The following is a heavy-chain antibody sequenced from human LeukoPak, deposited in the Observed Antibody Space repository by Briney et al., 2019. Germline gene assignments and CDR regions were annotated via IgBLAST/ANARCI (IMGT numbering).Heavy chain of an antibody. Sequence: GGSLRLSCAASGFTFSSYSMNWVRQAPGKGLEWVSSIISSSSYIYYADSVKGRFTISRDNAKNSLYLQMNSLRAEDTAVYYCARDSTSYDSSGYYPGYFDYWGQGTLVTVSS. D-gene: IGHD3-22*01. CDR1: GFTFSSYS. V-gene: IGHV3-21*01. CDR2: IISSSSYI. J-gene: IGHJ4*02. CDR3: ARDSTSYDSSGYYPGYFDY.